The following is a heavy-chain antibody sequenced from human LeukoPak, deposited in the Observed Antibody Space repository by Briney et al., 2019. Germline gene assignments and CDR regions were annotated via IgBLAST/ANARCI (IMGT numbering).Heavy chain of an antibody. V-gene: IGHV3-23*01. CDR1: GFTFSSYA. J-gene: IGHJ4*02. CDR2: ISLYGATT. CDR3: VKDHGWLLYS. D-gene: IGHD3-9*01. Sequence: GGSLRLSCAASGFTFSSYAMSWVRQAPGKGLEWVSGISLYGATTYYAGSVEGRFTISRDNSKNTLYLQMNSLRADDTAVYYCVKDHGWLLYSWGQGTLVAVSS.